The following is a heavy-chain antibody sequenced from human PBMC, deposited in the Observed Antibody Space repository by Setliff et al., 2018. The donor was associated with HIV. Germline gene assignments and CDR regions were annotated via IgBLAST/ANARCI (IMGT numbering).Heavy chain of an antibody. CDR2: ISSNGGST. D-gene: IGHD4-17*01. CDR1: GFTFSNYE. Sequence: GGSLRLSCAASGFTFSNYEVNWVRQAPGKGLEWVSAISSNGGSTYYADSVKGRFTISRDNSKNTLYLQMSSLRAEDTAVYYCVKARVDGDYYYYYYMDVWGKGTTVTVSS. J-gene: IGHJ6*03. V-gene: IGHV3-64D*09. CDR3: VKARVDGDYYYYYYMDV.